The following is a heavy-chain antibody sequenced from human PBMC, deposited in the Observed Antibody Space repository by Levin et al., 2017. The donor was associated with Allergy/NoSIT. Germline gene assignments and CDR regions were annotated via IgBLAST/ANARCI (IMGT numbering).Heavy chain of an antibody. V-gene: IGHV3-21*01. J-gene: IGHJ4*02. CDR3: ARGSTVTTLTPGY. CDR2: ISSSSSYI. D-gene: IGHD4-17*01. CDR1: GFTFSSYS. Sequence: PGGSLRLSCAASGFTFSSYSMNWVRQAPGKGLEWVSSISSSSSYIYYADSVKGRFTISRDNAKNSLYLQMNSLRAEDTAVYYCARGSTVTTLTPGYWGQGTLVTVSS.